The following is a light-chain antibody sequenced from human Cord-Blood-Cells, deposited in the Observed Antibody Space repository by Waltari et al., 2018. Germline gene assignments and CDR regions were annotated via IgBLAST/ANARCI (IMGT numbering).Light chain of an antibody. V-gene: IGLV2-14*01. CDR1: SSDVGGYNY. J-gene: IGLJ2*01. CDR2: DVS. CDR3: SSYTSSSTVV. Sequence: QSALTQPASVSGSPGQSITISCPGTSSDVGGYNYVSWYQQHPGKAPKLMIYDVSNRPSGVANLFSGSKSGNTAALTISGLQAEDEADYYCSSYTSSSTVVFGGGTKLTVL.